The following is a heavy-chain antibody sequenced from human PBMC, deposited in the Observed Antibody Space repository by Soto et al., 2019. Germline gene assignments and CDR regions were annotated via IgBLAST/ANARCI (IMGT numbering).Heavy chain of an antibody. V-gene: IGHV1-69*10. D-gene: IGHD6-13*01. CDR3: ERAPTYSSGWYYFDY. CDR1: GGTFSSYA. Sequence: ASAKVSCKASGGTFSSYAISWVRQPPGQGLEWMGGIIPILGIANYAQKFQGRVTITADKSTSTAYMELSSLRSEDTALYYCERAPTYSSGWYYFDYWGQGTLVTVSS. CDR2: IIPILGIA. J-gene: IGHJ4*02.